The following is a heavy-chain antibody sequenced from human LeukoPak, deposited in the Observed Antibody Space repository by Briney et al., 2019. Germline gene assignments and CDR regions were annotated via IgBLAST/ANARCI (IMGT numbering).Heavy chain of an antibody. J-gene: IGHJ3*02. CDR3: ARGDYYDSSGYLDNAFDI. CDR1: GGSFSGYY. CDR2: INHSGST. V-gene: IGHV4-34*01. Sequence: PSETLSLTCAVYGGSFSGYYWSWIRQPPGKGLEWIGEINHSGSTNYNPSLKSRVTISVDTSKNQFSLKLSSVTAADTAVYYCARGDYYDSSGYLDNAFDIWGQGTMVTVSS. D-gene: IGHD3-22*01.